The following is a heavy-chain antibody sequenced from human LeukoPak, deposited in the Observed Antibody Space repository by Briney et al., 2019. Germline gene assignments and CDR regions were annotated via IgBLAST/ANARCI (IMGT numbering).Heavy chain of an antibody. CDR3: ARDGLWPFDY. CDR1: GFTFSGYW. CDR2: IKQDGSEK. Sequence: PGGSLRLSCAASGFTFSGYWMSWVRQAPGKGLEWVANIKQDGSEKYYVDSVKGRFTISRGNAKNSLYLQMNSLRAEDTAVYYCARDGLWPFDYWGQGTLVTVSS. V-gene: IGHV3-7*01. J-gene: IGHJ4*02.